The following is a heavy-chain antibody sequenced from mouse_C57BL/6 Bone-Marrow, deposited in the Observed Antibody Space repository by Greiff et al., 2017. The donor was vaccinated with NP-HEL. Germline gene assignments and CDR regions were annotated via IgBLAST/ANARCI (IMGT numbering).Heavy chain of an antibody. Sequence: EVKVEESGGGLVQPGGSMKLSCVASGFTFSNYWMNWVRQSPEKGLEWVAQIRLKSDNYATHYAESVKGRFTISRDDSKSSVYLQMNNLRAEDTGIYYCTTIYYGNYDAMDYWGQGTSVTVSS. J-gene: IGHJ4*01. D-gene: IGHD2-1*01. V-gene: IGHV6-3*01. CDR1: GFTFSNYW. CDR3: TTIYYGNYDAMDY. CDR2: IRLKSDNYAT.